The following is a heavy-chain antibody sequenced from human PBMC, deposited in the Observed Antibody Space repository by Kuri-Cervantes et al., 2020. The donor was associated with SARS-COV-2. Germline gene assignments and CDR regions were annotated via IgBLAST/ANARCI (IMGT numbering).Heavy chain of an antibody. D-gene: IGHD3/OR15-3a*01. V-gene: IGHV1-2*02. J-gene: IGHJ4*02. Sequence: SAPVSCKGSGYTFTGYYMHWVREAPGQGLEWMGWINPNSGCPNYAQKFQGRVTMTRDTSISTAYMELSRLRSDDTAVYYCARRKDWDYWGQGTLVTVSS. CDR3: ARRKDWDY. CDR2: INPNSGCP. CDR1: GYTFTGYY.